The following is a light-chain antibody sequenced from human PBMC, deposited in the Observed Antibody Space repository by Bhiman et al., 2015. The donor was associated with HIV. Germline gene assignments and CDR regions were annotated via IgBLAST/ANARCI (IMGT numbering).Light chain of an antibody. J-gene: IGLJ1*01. Sequence: QSALTQPASVSGSPGQSITISCTGTSSDVGDYNYVSWYQQHPGKAPKVMIYDVSKRPSGVSNRFSGSKSANTASLTISGLQAEDEADYYCSSYXQAARTVRFGRGT. V-gene: IGLV2-14*01. CDR2: DVS. CDR1: SSDVGDYNY. CDR3: SSYXQAARTVR.